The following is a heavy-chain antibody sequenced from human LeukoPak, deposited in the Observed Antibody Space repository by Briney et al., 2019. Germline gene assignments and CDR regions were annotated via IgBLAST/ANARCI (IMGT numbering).Heavy chain of an antibody. CDR2: IKSKTDGGTT. Sequence: GGSLRLSCAASGFTFSNAWMSWVRQAPGKGLEWVGRIKSKTDGGTTDYAAPVKGRFTISRDDSKNTLYLQMNSLKTEDTAVYYCTTVSYSSGWYDWAFDIWGQGTMVTVSS. J-gene: IGHJ3*02. V-gene: IGHV3-15*01. D-gene: IGHD6-19*01. CDR1: GFTFSNAW. CDR3: TTVSYSSGWYDWAFDI.